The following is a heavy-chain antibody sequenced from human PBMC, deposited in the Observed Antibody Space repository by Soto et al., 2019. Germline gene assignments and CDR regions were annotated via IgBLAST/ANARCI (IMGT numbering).Heavy chain of an antibody. D-gene: IGHD3-16*01. CDR3: EKARGMYAPYKYGMDV. CDR1: GFDFNSYA. V-gene: IGHV3-30*18. Sequence: QVRLVESGGGVVQPGRSLRLSCAASGFDFNSYAMHWVRQAPGKGLEWVAVISNGGITEYYADSVKGRFTISRDNYKNPLYLQMNSLRTDDTALYSCEKARGMYAPYKYGMDVWGQGTAVTVS. CDR2: ISNGGITE. J-gene: IGHJ6*02.